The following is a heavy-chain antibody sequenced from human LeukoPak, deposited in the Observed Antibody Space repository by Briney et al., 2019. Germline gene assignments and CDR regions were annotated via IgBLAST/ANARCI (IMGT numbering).Heavy chain of an antibody. D-gene: IGHD2-2*01. J-gene: IGHJ4*02. CDR1: GYTFSNYA. Sequence: GGSLRLSCAASGYTFSNYAMNWVRQAPGKGLEWLAAISATGGSTYYADSVKGRFTSSRDISKDTLYLQMYSLRAEDTAVYYCAKKPYCSITSCLTPLQCFGELLGGYFDYWGQGTLVTVSS. V-gene: IGHV3-23*01. CDR2: ISATGGST. CDR3: AKKPYCSITSCLTPLQCFGELLGGYFDY.